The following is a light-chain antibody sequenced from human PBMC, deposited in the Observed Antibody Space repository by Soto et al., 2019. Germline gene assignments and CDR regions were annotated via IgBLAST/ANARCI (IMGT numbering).Light chain of an antibody. CDR2: EDS. CDR1: SNDFVYYNY. J-gene: IGLJ1*01. Sequence: QSVLTQPASVSGAPGQSITISCTGTSNDFVYYNYVSWSQQHPGKAPTLLLYEDSNRPPGVSNLLSGSKSDNTVAVTSSGLQWEDEADYYCTSYTTSSTRPYVFGTRTKVTVL. V-gene: IGLV2-14*01. CDR3: TSYTTSSTRPYV.